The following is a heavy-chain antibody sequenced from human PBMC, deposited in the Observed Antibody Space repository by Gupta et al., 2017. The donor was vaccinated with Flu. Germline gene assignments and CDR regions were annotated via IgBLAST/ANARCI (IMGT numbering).Heavy chain of an antibody. V-gene: IGHV1-2*04. J-gene: IGHJ2*01. Sequence: QVQLVQSGAAVKKPGASVKVSCKASGYTFTGYYMHWVRQAPGQGLEWMGWINPNSGGTNYAQKFQGWVTMTRDTSISTAYMELSRLRSDDTAVYYCARGSSSSSWYGRYFDLWGRGTLVTVSS. CDR2: INPNSGGT. CDR1: GYTFTGYY. D-gene: IGHD6-13*01. CDR3: ARGSSSSSWYGRYFDL.